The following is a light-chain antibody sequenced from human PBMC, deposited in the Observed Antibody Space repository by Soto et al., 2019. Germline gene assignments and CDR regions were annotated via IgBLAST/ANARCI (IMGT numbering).Light chain of an antibody. V-gene: IGKV3-20*01. J-gene: IGKJ1*01. CDR1: QSVTSNY. Sequence: EIVLTQCPATLSLSPGERATLSCGASQSVTSNYLAWYQQKPGQAPRLLIFGASIRVKGIPDRFIGSGSGTDFTLTISRLEPEDFAVYYCQHYVRSLTTFGPGTKVDSK. CDR3: QHYVRSLTT. CDR2: GAS.